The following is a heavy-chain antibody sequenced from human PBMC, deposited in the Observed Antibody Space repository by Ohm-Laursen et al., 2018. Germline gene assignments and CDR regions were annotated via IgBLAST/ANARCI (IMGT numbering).Heavy chain of an antibody. V-gene: IGHV4-61*01. Sequence: SETLSLTCTVSGGSVSSGSYYWSWIRQPPGKGLEWIGYIYYSGSTNYNPSLKSRVTISVDTSKNQFSLKLNSVTAADTAVYYCARSELVETAAGNFQSWGQGTLVTVSS. J-gene: IGHJ1*01. CDR2: IYYSGST. CDR3: ARSELVETAAGNFQS. D-gene: IGHD2-21*02. CDR1: GGSVSSGSYY.